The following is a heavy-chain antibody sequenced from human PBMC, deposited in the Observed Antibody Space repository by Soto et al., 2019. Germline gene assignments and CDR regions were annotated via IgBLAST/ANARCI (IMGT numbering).Heavy chain of an antibody. CDR3: AKDRRAGGNSAFYFDF. V-gene: IGHV3-23*01. Sequence: LRLSCVASGFKFSNYAMSWVRQAPGKGLEWVSLISATGGGTYYADSVKGRFTISRDNSHNTLYLQVHSLTAEDTAVYYCAKDRRAGGNSAFYFDFWGQGAQVTVSS. CDR2: ISATGGGT. CDR1: GFKFSNYA. J-gene: IGHJ4*02. D-gene: IGHD3-16*01.